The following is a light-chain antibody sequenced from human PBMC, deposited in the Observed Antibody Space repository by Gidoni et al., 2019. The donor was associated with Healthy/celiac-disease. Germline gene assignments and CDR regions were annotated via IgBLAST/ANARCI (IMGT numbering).Light chain of an antibody. Sequence: DIKMTQSPSTLSASVGDRVTITCRASQSISSWLAWYQQKPGKAPKLLIYKASSLESGVPSRFSCIGSGTEFTLTISSLQPDDFATYYCQQYNSYPLTFGQGTKLEIK. J-gene: IGKJ2*01. CDR3: QQYNSYPLT. CDR2: KAS. CDR1: QSISSW. V-gene: IGKV1-5*03.